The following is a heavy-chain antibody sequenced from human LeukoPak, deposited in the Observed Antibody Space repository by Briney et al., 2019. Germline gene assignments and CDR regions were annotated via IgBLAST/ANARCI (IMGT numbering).Heavy chain of an antibody. CDR2: IYSGGST. D-gene: IGHD2-21*02. CDR1: GFTFSSNY. CDR3: ARDPYCGGDCFTP. V-gene: IGHV3-66*01. Sequence: GGSLRLSCAASGFTFSSNYMSWVRQAPGKGLEWVSVIYSGGSTYYADSVKGRFTISRDNSKNTLYLQMNSLRAEDTAVYYCARDPYCGGDCFTPWGQGTLVTVSS. J-gene: IGHJ4*02.